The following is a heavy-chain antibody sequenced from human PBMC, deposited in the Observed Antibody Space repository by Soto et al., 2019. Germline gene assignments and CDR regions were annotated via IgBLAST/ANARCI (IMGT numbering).Heavy chain of an antibody. CDR2: IYHDGTT. CDR1: GYPITNGYF. CDR3: VRDTSLSLQLGSDI. D-gene: IGHD3-10*01. J-gene: IGHJ3*02. V-gene: IGHV4-38-2*02. Sequence: SETLSLTCAVSGYPITNGYFWGWIRKPPGKGLEWIGSIYHDGTTNYNPSLKSRVIISVDTSKNQFSLELRSLTAADTAVYSCVRDTSLSLQLGSDIRGQGTMVTVSS.